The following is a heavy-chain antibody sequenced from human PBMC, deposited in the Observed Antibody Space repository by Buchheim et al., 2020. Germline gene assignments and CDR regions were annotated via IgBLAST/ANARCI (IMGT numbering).Heavy chain of an antibody. D-gene: IGHD3-22*01. CDR2: IWYDGSNK. CDR3: ARPDYYYDSSGYPYYFDY. Sequence: QVQLVESGGGVVQPGRSLRLFCAASGFTFSSYGMHWVRQAPGKGLEWVAVIWYDGSNKYYADSVKGRFTISRDNSKNTLYLQVNSLRAEDTTVYCCARPDYYYDSSGYPYYFDYWGQGTL. J-gene: IGHJ4*02. CDR1: GFTFSSYG. V-gene: IGHV3-33*01.